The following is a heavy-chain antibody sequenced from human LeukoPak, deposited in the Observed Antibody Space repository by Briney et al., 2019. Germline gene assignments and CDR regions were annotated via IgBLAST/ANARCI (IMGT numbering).Heavy chain of an antibody. Sequence: SETLSLTCTVSGVSISSSGLSWGWIRPPPGKGLEWVVSIYYSGNTYNPSLKSRVILSVVSSKNVFSLTMTSVVAEEPAVFCVARVMVSRREDLNRFEPRGQGTLVTRS. CDR1: GVSISSSGLS. CDR3: ARVMVSRREDLNRFEP. J-gene: IGHJ5*02. D-gene: IGHD4-23*01. V-gene: IGHV4-39*07. CDR2: IYYSGNT.